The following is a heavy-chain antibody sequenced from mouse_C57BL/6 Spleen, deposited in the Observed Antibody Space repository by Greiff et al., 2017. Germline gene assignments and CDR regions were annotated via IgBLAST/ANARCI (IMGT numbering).Heavy chain of an antibody. V-gene: IGHV1-26*01. CDR3: ARDSPPDV. J-gene: IGHJ1*03. CDR2: INPNNGGT. CDR1: GYTFTDYY. Sequence: EVQLQQSGPELVKPGASVKISCKASGYTFTDYYMNWVKQSHGKSLEWIGDINPNNGGTSYNQKFKGKATLTVDKSSSTAYMELRSLTSEDSAVYYCARDSPPDVWGTGTTVTVSS.